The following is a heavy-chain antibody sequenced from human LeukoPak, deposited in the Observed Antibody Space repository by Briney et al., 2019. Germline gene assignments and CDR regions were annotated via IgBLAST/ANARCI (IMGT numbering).Heavy chain of an antibody. CDR2: IYYSGST. Sequence: AETLSLTCTVSDGSISSYYWSWIRQPPGKGLEWIGYIYYSGSTKYNPSLKSRVTISIDTSKNQFSLKLSSVTAADTAVYYCARGRYSYGYGYWAQGTLVTVSS. J-gene: IGHJ4*02. CDR1: DGSISSYY. CDR3: ARGRYSYGYGY. V-gene: IGHV4-59*01. D-gene: IGHD5-18*01.